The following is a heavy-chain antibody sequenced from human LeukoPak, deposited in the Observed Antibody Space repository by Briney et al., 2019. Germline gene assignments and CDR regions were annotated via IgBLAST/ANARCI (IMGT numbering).Heavy chain of an antibody. D-gene: IGHD3-22*01. CDR2: INHSGST. CDR1: GGSFSGYY. Sequence: SETLSLTCAVYGGSFSGYYWSWIRQPPGKGLEWIGEINHSGSTNYNPSLKSRVTISVDTSKNQFSLKLSSVTAADTAVYYCARASYDSSGLFDYWGQGTLVTVSS. V-gene: IGHV4-34*01. J-gene: IGHJ4*02. CDR3: ARASYDSSGLFDY.